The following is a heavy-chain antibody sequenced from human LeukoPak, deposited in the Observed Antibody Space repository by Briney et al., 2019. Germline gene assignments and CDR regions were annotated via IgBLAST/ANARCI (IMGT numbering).Heavy chain of an antibody. CDR3: ARDSSGYSSGWYPDY. V-gene: IGHV1-18*01. Sequence: GASVTVSFTASGYTFTSYGISWMRQAPGQGLEWMGWISAYNGNTNYAQKLQGRVTMTTDTSTSTAYMELSSLRSDDTAVYYCARDSSGYSSGWYPDYWGQGTLVTVSS. D-gene: IGHD6-19*01. CDR1: GYTFTSYG. CDR2: ISAYNGNT. J-gene: IGHJ4*02.